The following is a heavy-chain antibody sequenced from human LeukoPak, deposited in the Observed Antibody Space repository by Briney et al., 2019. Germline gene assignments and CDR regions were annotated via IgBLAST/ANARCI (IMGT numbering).Heavy chain of an antibody. CDR3: ARGPYSSGSWSFTEYFQH. Sequence: SETLSLTCTVSGGSISSYYWSWIRQPPGKGLEWIGYVYYTGSTNYNPSLKSRVTISVDTSKNQFSLKLSSVTAADTAVYYCARGPYSSGSWSFTEYFQHWGQGTLVTVSS. D-gene: IGHD6-19*01. CDR1: GGSISSYY. V-gene: IGHV4-59*01. CDR2: VYYTGST. J-gene: IGHJ1*01.